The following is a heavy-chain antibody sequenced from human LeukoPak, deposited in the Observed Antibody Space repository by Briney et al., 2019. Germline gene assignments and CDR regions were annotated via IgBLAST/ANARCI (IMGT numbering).Heavy chain of an antibody. Sequence: GASVKVSCKASGYTFTGYYMHWVRQAPGQGLEWMGWINPNSGGTNYAQKFQGWVTMTRDTSISTAYMELSRLRSDDTAVYYCARGSIIPSSSWYLFDYWGQGTLVTVSS. D-gene: IGHD6-13*01. J-gene: IGHJ4*02. CDR1: GYTFTGYY. V-gene: IGHV1-2*04. CDR2: INPNSGGT. CDR3: ARGSIIPSSSWYLFDY.